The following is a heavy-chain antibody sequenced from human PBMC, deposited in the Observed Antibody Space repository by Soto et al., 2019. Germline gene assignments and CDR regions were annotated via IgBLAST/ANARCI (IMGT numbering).Heavy chain of an antibody. CDR1: GFTFSNCA. V-gene: IGHV3-23*01. CDR2: ISSSGGST. Sequence: PGGSLRLSCAASGFTFSNCAMSWVRQAPGKGLEWVSGISSSGGSTYYADSVKGRFTISRDNSKNTLYLQMNSLRAEDTAVYYCAKETSYYYDSRGYLDYWGQGTLVTVSS. CDR3: AKETSYYYDSRGYLDY. D-gene: IGHD3-22*01. J-gene: IGHJ4*02.